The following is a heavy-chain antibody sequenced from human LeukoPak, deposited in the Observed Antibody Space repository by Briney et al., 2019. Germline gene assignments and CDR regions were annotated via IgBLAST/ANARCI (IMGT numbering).Heavy chain of an antibody. CDR3: AKDITGYSSGWFDY. V-gene: IGHV3-9*01. D-gene: IGHD6-19*01. J-gene: IGHJ4*02. CDR1: GFTFDDYA. CDR2: ISWNSGSI. Sequence: GRSLRLFCAASGFTFDDYAMHWVRQAPGKGLEWVSGISWNSGSIGYADSVKGRFTISRDNAKNSLYLQMNSLRAEDTALYYCAKDITGYSSGWFDYWGQGTLVTVSS.